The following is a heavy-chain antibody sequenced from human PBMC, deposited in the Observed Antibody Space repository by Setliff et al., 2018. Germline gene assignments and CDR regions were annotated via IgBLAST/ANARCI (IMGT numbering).Heavy chain of an antibody. Sequence: SETLSLTCTVSGGSISTYYWSWIRQPPGKGLEWIGYIYYSGSTNYNPSLKSRVTISVDTSKNQFSLKLSSVTAADTAVYYCARAPSAGCSGGSCYSKGIGWDRFDPWGQGTLVTVSS. D-gene: IGHD2-15*01. V-gene: IGHV4-59*01. J-gene: IGHJ5*02. CDR3: ARAPSAGCSGGSCYSKGIGWDRFDP. CDR2: IYYSGST. CDR1: GGSISTYY.